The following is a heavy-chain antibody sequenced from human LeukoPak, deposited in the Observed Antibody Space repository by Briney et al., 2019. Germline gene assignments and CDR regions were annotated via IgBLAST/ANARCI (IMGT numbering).Heavy chain of an antibody. V-gene: IGHV1-2*02. Sequence: ASVKVSCKASGYTFTGYYMHWVRQAPGQGLEWMGWINPNSGGTNYAQKFQGRVTMTRDTSISTAYMELSRLRSDDTAVYYCARGGYRSSTSCFLVYYMDVWGKGTTVTVSS. CDR1: GYTFTGYY. CDR2: INPNSGGT. D-gene: IGHD2-2*01. CDR3: ARGGYRSSTSCFLVYYMDV. J-gene: IGHJ6*03.